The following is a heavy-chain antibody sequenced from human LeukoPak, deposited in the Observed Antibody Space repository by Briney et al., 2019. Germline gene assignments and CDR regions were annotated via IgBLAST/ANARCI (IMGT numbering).Heavy chain of an antibody. CDR1: GFSFSSHS. Sequence: PGGSLRLPCAASGFSFSSHSMSWVRQDPGTGLEGVSAIRGGGGSTYYADSVKSRCTTSRDNSKNTLYLQMNCLRAEDTGVYHSAKDSLGIAFGGVTGNWFDPWGQGTLATVSS. V-gene: IGHV3-23*01. CDR2: IRGGGGST. D-gene: IGHD3-16*01. CDR3: AKDSLGIAFGGVTGNWFDP. J-gene: IGHJ5*02.